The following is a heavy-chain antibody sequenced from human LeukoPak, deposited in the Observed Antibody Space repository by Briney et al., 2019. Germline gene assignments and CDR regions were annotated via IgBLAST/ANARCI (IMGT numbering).Heavy chain of an antibody. Sequence: PGGSLRLSCAASGFTFSSFGMHWVRQAPGKGLEWVAFISYGGSNKYYVDSVKGRFTISRDNSKNTLFLQMNSLRREDTAVYYCAKVIRDDILTGFDYWGQGTLVTVSS. D-gene: IGHD3-9*01. CDR2: ISYGGSNK. CDR3: AKVIRDDILTGFDY. CDR1: GFTFSSFG. J-gene: IGHJ4*02. V-gene: IGHV3-30*18.